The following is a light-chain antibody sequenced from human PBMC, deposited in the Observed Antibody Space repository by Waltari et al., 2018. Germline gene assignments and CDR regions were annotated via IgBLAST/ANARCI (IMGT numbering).Light chain of an antibody. V-gene: IGKV4-1*01. CDR3: QQYYSARRT. CDR2: WAS. CDR1: QSGLNNSDKKNS. Sequence: DIVMTQSPDSLALSLVERASINCRSNQSGLNNSDKKNSLAWYQQKPGQPPRLLIYWASTRESGVPDRFSGSGSGTDFALTISSLQAEDVAVYYCQQYYSARRTFGQGTKVEV. J-gene: IGKJ1*01.